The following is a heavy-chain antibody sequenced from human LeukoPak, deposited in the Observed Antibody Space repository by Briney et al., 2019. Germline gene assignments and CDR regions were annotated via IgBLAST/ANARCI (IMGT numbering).Heavy chain of an antibody. Sequence: SETLSLTCTVSGGSVSSSNYYWSWIRQPAGKGLEWIGRIYTSGATDYNPSLKSRVTISVDTSKNQFSLKLSSVTAADTAVYYCAREDYADYPYYYYYYMDVWGKGTTVTISS. CDR1: GGSVSSSNYY. D-gene: IGHD4-17*01. CDR3: AREDYADYPYYYYYYMDV. CDR2: IYTSGAT. V-gene: IGHV4-61*02. J-gene: IGHJ6*03.